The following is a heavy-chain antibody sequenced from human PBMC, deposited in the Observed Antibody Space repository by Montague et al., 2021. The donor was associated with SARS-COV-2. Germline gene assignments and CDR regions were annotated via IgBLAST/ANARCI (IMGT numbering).Heavy chain of an antibody. CDR1: GGSISSYY. D-gene: IGHD3-10*02. CDR3: ARGVPGY. CDR2: IYYSGST. Sequence: SETLSLTCTVSGGSISSYYWSWIRQPPGKGLEWIGYIYYSGSTNYNPSLKSRVTISVDTSKNQFSLKLSSVTAADTAIYYCARGVPGYWGQGTLVTVSS. J-gene: IGHJ4*02. V-gene: IGHV4-59*12.